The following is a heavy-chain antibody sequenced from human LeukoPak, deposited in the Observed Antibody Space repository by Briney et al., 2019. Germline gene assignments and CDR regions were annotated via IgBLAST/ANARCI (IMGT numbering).Heavy chain of an antibody. CDR3: ARRANAAFYFDL. Sequence: GGSLRLSCAASGFTVSTYIMNWVRQAPGKGLEWVSSIRGSSAYTYYGDSVKGRFTVSRDNANNSLYLQMNSLRAEDTAVYYCARRANAAFYFDLWGQGTLVTVSS. J-gene: IGHJ4*02. D-gene: IGHD4/OR15-4a*01. CDR1: GFTVSTYI. CDR2: IRGSSAYT. V-gene: IGHV3-21*01.